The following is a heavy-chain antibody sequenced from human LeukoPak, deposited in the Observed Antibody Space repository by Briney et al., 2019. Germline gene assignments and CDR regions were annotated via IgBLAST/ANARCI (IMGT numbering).Heavy chain of an antibody. CDR2: IYHSGST. D-gene: IGHD3-16*01. J-gene: IGHJ5*02. Sequence: PSEPLSLTCTVSGYSISSGYYWGWIRQPPGKGLEWIGSIYHSGSTYYNPSLKSRVTISVDTSKNQFSLKLSSVTAAYTAVYYCAREGLSNWFDPWGQGTLVTVSS. CDR1: GYSISSGYY. CDR3: AREGLSNWFDP. V-gene: IGHV4-38-2*02.